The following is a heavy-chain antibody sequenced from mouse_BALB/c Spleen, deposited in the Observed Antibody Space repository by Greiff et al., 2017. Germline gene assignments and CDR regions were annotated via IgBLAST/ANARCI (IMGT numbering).Heavy chain of an antibody. V-gene: IGHV14-3*02. CDR3: ARKTMISSYAMDY. Sequence: EVQLQQSGAELVKPGASVKLSCTASGFNIKDTYMHWVKQRPEQGLEWIGRIDPANGNTIYDPKFQGKASITADTSSNTAYLQLSSLTSEDTAVYYCARKTMISSYAMDYWGQGTSVTVSS. D-gene: IGHD2-4*01. CDR1: GFNIKDTY. CDR2: IDPANGNT. J-gene: IGHJ4*01.